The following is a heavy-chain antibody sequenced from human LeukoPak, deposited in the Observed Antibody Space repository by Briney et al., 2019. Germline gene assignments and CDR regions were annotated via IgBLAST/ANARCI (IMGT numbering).Heavy chain of an antibody. CDR3: ARVGTREYFQH. V-gene: IGHV4-34*01. J-gene: IGHJ1*01. CDR1: GGSFSGYY. Sequence: SETLSLTCAVYGGSFSGYYWSWIRQPPGKGLEWIGEINHSGSTNYNPSLKSRVTISVDTSKNRFSLKLSSVTAADTAVYYCARVGTREYFQHWGQGTLVTVSS. D-gene: IGHD1-1*01. CDR2: INHSGST.